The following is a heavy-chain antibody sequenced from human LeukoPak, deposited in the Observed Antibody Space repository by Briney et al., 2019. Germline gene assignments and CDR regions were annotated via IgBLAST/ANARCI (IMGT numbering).Heavy chain of an antibody. CDR3: AAIRRGRWFDP. CDR1: EFTVSGNY. CDR2: IYTDGGT. J-gene: IGHJ5*02. Sequence: GGSLRLSCAASEFTVSGNYMSWVRQAPGKGLEWVSFIYTDGGTYYADSVKGRFTISRDNSMNTLYLQMNSLRAEDTAVYYCAAIRRGRWFDPWGQGTLVTVSS. V-gene: IGHV3-53*01. D-gene: IGHD2-2*02.